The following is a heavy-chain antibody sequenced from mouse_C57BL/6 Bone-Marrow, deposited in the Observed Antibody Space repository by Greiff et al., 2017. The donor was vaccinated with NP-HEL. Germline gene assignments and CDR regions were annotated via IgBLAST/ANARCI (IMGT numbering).Heavy chain of an antibody. CDR1: GFTFSDYY. CDR3: ARDGGVRRRTYAMDY. CDR2: INYDGSST. D-gene: IGHD2-14*01. J-gene: IGHJ4*01. Sequence: EVQLVESEGGLVQPGSSLKLSCTASGFTFSDYYMAWVRQVPEKGLDWVANINYDGSSTYYLDSLKSRFIISRDNAKNILYLQMSSLKSEDTATYYCARDGGVRRRTYAMDYWGQGTSVTVSS. V-gene: IGHV5-16*01.